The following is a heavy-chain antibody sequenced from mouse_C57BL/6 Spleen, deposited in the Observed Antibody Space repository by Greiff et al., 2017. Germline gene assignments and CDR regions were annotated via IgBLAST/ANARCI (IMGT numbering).Heavy chain of an antibody. D-gene: IGHD3-2*02. V-gene: IGHV14-4*01. CDR3: TSSGCFAY. CDR1: GFNIKDDY. J-gene: IGHJ3*01. Sequence: EVQLQQSGAELVRPGASVKLSCTASGFNIKDDYMHWVKQRPEQGLEWIGWLDPENGDTEYASKFQGKATITADTSSNTAYLQLSSLTSEDTAVYYCTSSGCFAYWGQGTLVTVSA. CDR2: LDPENGDT.